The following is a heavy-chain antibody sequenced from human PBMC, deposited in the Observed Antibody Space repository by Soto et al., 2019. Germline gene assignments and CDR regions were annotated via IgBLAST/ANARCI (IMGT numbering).Heavy chain of an antibody. CDR1: GYTFSRYG. D-gene: IGHD2-8*01. Sequence: QGQLVQSGPEAKKPGASVKVSCKASGYTFSRYGISWVRQAPGQGLEWMGWISGYNGDTKYAQKVQGRVTMNIDTSTYTAYMELRSLTSDDTAIYYWAKNGQPPYYYYGMDVWGQGTTVTVSS. J-gene: IGHJ6*02. CDR2: ISGYNGDT. CDR3: AKNGQPPYYYYGMDV. V-gene: IGHV1-18*01.